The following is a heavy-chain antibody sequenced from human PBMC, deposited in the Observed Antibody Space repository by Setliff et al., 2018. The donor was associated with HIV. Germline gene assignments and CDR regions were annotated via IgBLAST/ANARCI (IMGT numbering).Heavy chain of an antibody. CDR1: GYNFENYA. D-gene: IGHD4-17*01. V-gene: IGHV7-4-1*02. J-gene: IGHJ5*02. CDR3: ARALYGDYGGDLNWLDP. Sequence: ASVKVSCKTSGYNFENYAINWVRQAPGQGLEWMGWINTNSGSPTYAQAFTGRFLFSVDTVVATAYLQINNLKTEDTAVYYCARALYGDYGGDLNWLDPWGRGTRVTVSS. CDR2: INTNSGSP.